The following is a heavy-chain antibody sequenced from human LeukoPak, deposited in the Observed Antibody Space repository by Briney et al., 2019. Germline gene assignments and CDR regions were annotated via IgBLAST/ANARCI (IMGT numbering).Heavy chain of an antibody. CDR1: GGTFSSYA. J-gene: IGHJ5*02. D-gene: IGHD2-2*01. CDR3: ARVRGVVVPAAIGWFDP. V-gene: IGHV1-69*04. CDR2: IIPILGIA. Sequence: SVKVSCKASGGTFSSYAISWVRQAPGQGLEWMGRIIPILGIANYAQRFQGRVTITADKSTSTAYMELSSLRSEDTAVYYCARVRGVVVPAAIGWFDPWGQETLVTVSS.